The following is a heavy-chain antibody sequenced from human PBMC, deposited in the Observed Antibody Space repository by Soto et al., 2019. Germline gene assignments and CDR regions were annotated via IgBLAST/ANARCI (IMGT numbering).Heavy chain of an antibody. V-gene: IGHV4-39*07. CDR1: GGSISSSSYY. CDR2: IYYSGST. J-gene: IGHJ4*02. D-gene: IGHD1-20*01. CDR3: ARRYGVAYDY. Sequence: PSETLSLTCTVSGGSISSSSYYWGWIRQPPGKGLEWIGSIYYSGSTNYNPSLKSRVTISVDTSKNQFSLKLSSVTAADTAVYYCARRYGVAYDYWGQGTLVTVSS.